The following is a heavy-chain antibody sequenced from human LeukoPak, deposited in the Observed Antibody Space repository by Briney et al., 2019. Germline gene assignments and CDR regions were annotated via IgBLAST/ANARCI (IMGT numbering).Heavy chain of an antibody. CDR3: ATEAPRSYYFDY. Sequence: GASVKVSCKASEDTFTYYHIHWVRQAPGQGAEWMGAVYATGGTTINTQNFQGRVTMTRDTSTGTVYMELSSLRFEDTAMYYCATEAPRSYYFDYWGQGILVTASS. CDR2: VYATGGTT. CDR1: EDTFTYYH. V-gene: IGHV1-46*01. J-gene: IGHJ4*02.